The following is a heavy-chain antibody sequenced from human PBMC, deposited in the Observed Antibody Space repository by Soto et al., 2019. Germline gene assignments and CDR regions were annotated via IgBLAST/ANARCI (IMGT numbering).Heavy chain of an antibody. V-gene: IGHV3-21*01. Sequence: EVQLVESGGGLVKPGGSLRLSCAASGFSFNTYSMDWVRQAPGQGLEWVSSISSTGSYIYYADSVRGRFTISRDNAENSLYMQMDSLRAEDTALDYCARGWNSPDAWGQGTLVTVSS. D-gene: IGHD1-1*01. J-gene: IGHJ5*02. CDR3: ARGWNSPDA. CDR1: GFSFNTYS. CDR2: ISSTGSYI.